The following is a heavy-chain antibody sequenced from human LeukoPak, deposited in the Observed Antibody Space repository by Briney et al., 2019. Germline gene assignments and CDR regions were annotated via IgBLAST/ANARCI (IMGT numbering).Heavy chain of an antibody. D-gene: IGHD2-15*01. J-gene: IGHJ6*02. Sequence: PGRSLRLSCAASGFTFSSYAMHWIRQAPGKGLEWVAVISYDGSNKYYADSVKGRFTISRDNSKNTLYLQMNSLRAEDTAVYYCASRYCSGGSCSPVGMDVWGQGTTVTVSS. CDR2: ISYDGSNK. CDR3: ASRYCSGGSCSPVGMDV. CDR1: GFTFSSYA. V-gene: IGHV3-30-3*01.